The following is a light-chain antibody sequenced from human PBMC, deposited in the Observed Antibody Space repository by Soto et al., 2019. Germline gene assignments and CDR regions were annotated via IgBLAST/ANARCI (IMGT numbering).Light chain of an antibody. Sequence: DIQMTQSPSSLSSSVGERVTITCRASQSISSYLNWYQQKPGQTPKLLIYAASSLQSGVPSRLSGSGSGTDFTLTIISMQPADFATYYCQQSYSTPHTFGQGTKLEIK. V-gene: IGKV1-39*01. CDR2: AAS. J-gene: IGKJ2*01. CDR1: QSISSY. CDR3: QQSYSTPHT.